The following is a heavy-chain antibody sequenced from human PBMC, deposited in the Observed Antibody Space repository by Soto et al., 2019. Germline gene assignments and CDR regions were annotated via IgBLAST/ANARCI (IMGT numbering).Heavy chain of an antibody. V-gene: IGHV2-5*02. Sequence: QITLKESGPTLVKPTQTLTLTCDFSGFSLTTSGVGVHWLRQPPGKGLEWLALVYWDDDKRYSSSLRTRLTTTGATSKSQVVLTMTTMAPVDTATYYCAARAGDYGGFFDKWGQGTLVTVSS. D-gene: IGHD4-17*01. CDR2: VYWDDDK. CDR1: GFSLTTSGVG. CDR3: AARAGDYGGFFDK. J-gene: IGHJ4*02.